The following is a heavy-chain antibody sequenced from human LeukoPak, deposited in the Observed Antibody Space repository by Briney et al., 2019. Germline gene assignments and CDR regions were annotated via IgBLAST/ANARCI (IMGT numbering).Heavy chain of an antibody. V-gene: IGHV3-23*01. D-gene: IGHD2-2*01. CDR1: GFTFSSYA. J-gene: IGHJ5*02. CDR2: ISGSGGST. Sequence: PGGSLRLSCAASGFTFSSYAMSWVRQAPGKGLEWVSAISGSGGSTYYADSVKGRFTISRDNSKNTLYLQMNSLRAEDTAVYYCAKDPANLIVVVPAAEDNWFDPWGQGTLVTVSS. CDR3: AKDPANLIVVVPAAEDNWFDP.